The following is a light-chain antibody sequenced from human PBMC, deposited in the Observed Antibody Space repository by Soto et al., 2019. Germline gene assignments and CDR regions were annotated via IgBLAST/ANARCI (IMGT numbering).Light chain of an antibody. Sequence: QSVLTQPASVSGSPGQSITISCTGTSSDIGGYNYVSWYQQHPGKAPKLMIYEFRNRPSGVSNRFSGSKSGNTASLTISGLQAEDEADYYCSSYTSSSTLNVFGTGTKVTVL. CDR1: SSDIGGYNY. J-gene: IGLJ1*01. CDR3: SSYTSSSTLNV. V-gene: IGLV2-14*01. CDR2: EFR.